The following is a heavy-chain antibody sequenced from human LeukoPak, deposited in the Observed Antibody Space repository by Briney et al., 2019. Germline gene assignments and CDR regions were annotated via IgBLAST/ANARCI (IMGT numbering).Heavy chain of an antibody. Sequence: SETLSLTCTVSGGSISSYYLNWMRQPPGKGLEWIGYVYHTGGTNYNSSLKGRVTISVDRSKNQFSLKLSSVTAADTAVYYCARETTCSSTSCPRDWFDPWGQGTLVTVSS. D-gene: IGHD2-2*01. CDR2: VYHTGGT. CDR3: ARETTCSSTSCPRDWFDP. V-gene: IGHV4-59*12. CDR1: GGSISSYY. J-gene: IGHJ5*02.